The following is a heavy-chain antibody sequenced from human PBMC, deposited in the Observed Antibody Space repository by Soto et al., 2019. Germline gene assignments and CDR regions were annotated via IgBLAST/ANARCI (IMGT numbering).Heavy chain of an antibody. CDR3: ARVYYDFWSGYYTDYYYYGMDV. CDR2: IDPSDSYT. J-gene: IGHJ6*02. V-gene: IGHV5-10-1*01. Sequence: GESLKISCNGSGYSFTSYWISWVRQMPGKGREWMGRIDPSDSYTNYSPSFQGHVTISADKSISTAYLQWSSLKASDTAMHYCARVYYDFWSGYYTDYYYYGMDVWGQGTTVTVSS. D-gene: IGHD3-3*01. CDR1: GYSFTSYW.